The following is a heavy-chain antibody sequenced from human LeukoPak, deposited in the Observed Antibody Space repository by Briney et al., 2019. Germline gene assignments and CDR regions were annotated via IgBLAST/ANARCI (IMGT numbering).Heavy chain of an antibody. J-gene: IGHJ5*02. CDR1: GGSFSGYY. D-gene: IGHD4-23*01. V-gene: IGHV4-34*12. CDR3: ARDFGGSLNH. CDR2: IFHSGST. Sequence: SETLSLTCAVYGGSFSGYYWSWVRQPPGKGLEWIGEIFHSGSTTYNPSLMSRVTISIDKSKNQFSLKLTSVTAADTAVYYCARDFGGSLNHWGQGTLVTVSS.